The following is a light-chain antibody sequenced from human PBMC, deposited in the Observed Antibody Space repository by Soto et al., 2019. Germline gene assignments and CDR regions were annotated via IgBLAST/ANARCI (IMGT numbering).Light chain of an antibody. CDR3: QQVNVCPRT. Sequence: EIVMTQSPATLSVSPGERATLSCRASQSVSSNFAWYQQKPGQAPRLLIYGASTRATGIPARFSGRGSGALFTLTISLLQSEDFAVYYCQQVNVCPRTFGQGTKVDIK. CDR1: QSVSSN. CDR2: GAS. V-gene: IGKV3-15*01. J-gene: IGKJ1*01.